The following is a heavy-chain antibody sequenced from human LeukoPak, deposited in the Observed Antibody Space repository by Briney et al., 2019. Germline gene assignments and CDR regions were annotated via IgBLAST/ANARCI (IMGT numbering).Heavy chain of an antibody. D-gene: IGHD6-19*01. CDR3: ARRYSSGWYAHDASDI. Sequence: SETLSLTCTVSGYSISSGFYWGWIRQPPGKGLEWIGSVHYSGTTHYNPSLNSRVTISLDTSKKQFSLKLSSVTAADTAVYYCARRYSSGWYAHDASDIWGQGTMVTVSS. CDR1: GYSISSGFY. J-gene: IGHJ3*02. CDR2: VHYSGTT. V-gene: IGHV4-38-2*02.